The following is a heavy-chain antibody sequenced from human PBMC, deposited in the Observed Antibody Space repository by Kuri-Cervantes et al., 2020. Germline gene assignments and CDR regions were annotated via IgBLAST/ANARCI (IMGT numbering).Heavy chain of an antibody. Sequence: LRLSCTVSGGSISSGDYYWSWIRQPPGKGLEWIGYIYYSGSTYYNPSLKSLVTISVDTSKNQFSLKLSSVTAADTAVYYCARDLAGGWFDPWGQGTLVTVSS. CDR2: IYYSGST. V-gene: IGHV4-31*01. CDR1: GGSISSGDYY. CDR3: ARDLAGGWFDP. D-gene: IGHD3-10*01. J-gene: IGHJ5*02.